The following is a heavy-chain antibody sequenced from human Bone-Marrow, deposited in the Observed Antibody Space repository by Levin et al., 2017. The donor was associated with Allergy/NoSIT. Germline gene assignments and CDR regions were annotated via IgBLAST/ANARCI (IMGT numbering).Heavy chain of an antibody. J-gene: IGHJ5*02. CDR3: ARAKVVAATPWFDP. V-gene: IGHV4-34*01. CDR2: INHSGST. Sequence: PSETLSLTCAVYGGSFSGYYWSWIRQPPGKGLEWIGEINHSGSTNYNPSLKSRVTISVDTSKNQFSLKLSSVTAADTAVYYCARAKVVAATPWFDPWGQGTLVTVSS. D-gene: IGHD2-15*01. CDR1: GGSFSGYY.